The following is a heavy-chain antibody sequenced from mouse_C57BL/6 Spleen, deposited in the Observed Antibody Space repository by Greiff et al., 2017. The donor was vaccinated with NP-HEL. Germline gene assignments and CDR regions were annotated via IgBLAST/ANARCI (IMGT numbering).Heavy chain of an antibody. D-gene: IGHD2-3*01. J-gene: IGHJ4*01. CDR1: GYTFTSYW. CDR3: ARTDGYYYAMDY. CDR2: IHPNSGST. V-gene: IGHV1-64*01. Sequence: QVQLQQPGAELVKPGASVKLSCQASGYTFTSYWMHWVKQRPGQGLEWIGMIHPNSGSTNYNEKFKSKATLTVDKSSSTAYMQLSSLTSEDSAVYYCARTDGYYYAMDYWGQGTSVTVSS.